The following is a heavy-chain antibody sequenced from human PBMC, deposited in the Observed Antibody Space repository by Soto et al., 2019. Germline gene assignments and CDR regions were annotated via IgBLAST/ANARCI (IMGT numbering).Heavy chain of an antibody. Sequence: SLRLFCVGTGVNFYAFAVHSVRQAPGTGLEWVSGITWNSRVLAYAYSVKGRFTISRDKARNSLYLEMDSLRDEDTALYDCAKGRYEFWSPYYFDSWGQGTLVTGSS. CDR3: AKGRYEFWSPYYFDS. V-gene: IGHV3-9*01. D-gene: IGHD3-3*01. CDR1: GVNFYAFA. CDR2: ITWNSRVL. J-gene: IGHJ4*02.